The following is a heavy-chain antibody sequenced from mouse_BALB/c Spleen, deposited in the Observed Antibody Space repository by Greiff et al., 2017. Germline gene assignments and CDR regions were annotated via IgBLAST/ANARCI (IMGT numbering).Heavy chain of an antibody. CDR2: IWGDGST. CDR3: ARYYDYDEGYFDY. J-gene: IGHJ2*01. CDR1: GFSLTGYG. D-gene: IGHD2-4*01. Sequence: VQLQESGPGLVAPSQSLSITCTVSGFSLTGYGVNWVRQPPGKGLEWLGMIWGDGSTDYNSALKSRLSISKDNSKSQVFLKMNSLQTDDTARYYCARYYDYDEGYFDYWGQGTTLTVSS. V-gene: IGHV2-6-7*01.